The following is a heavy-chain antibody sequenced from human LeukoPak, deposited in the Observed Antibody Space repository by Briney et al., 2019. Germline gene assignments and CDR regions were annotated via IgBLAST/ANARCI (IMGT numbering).Heavy chain of an antibody. Sequence: SETLSLTCTVSGGSISSSSYYWGWIRQPPGKGLEWIGSIYYSGSTYYNPSLKSRVTISVDTSKNQFSLKLSSVTAADTAVYYCARVQGSDYFSTYFDYWGQGTLVTVSS. D-gene: IGHD3-22*01. CDR2: IYYSGST. J-gene: IGHJ4*02. CDR1: GGSISSSSYY. V-gene: IGHV4-39*07. CDR3: ARVQGSDYFSTYFDY.